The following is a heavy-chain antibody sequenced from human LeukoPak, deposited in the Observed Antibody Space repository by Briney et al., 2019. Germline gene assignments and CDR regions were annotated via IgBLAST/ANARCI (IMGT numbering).Heavy chain of an antibody. CDR3: ARDGRGYYDSSGSFDY. D-gene: IGHD3-22*01. CDR1: GGSFSGYY. J-gene: IGHJ4*02. V-gene: IGHV4-59*01. CDR2: IYYSGST. Sequence: PSETLSLTCAVYGGSFSGYYWSWIRQPPGKGLEWIGYIYYSGSTNYNPSLKSRVTISVDTSKNQFSLKLSSVTAADTAVYYCARDGRGYYDSSGSFDYWGQGTLVTVSS.